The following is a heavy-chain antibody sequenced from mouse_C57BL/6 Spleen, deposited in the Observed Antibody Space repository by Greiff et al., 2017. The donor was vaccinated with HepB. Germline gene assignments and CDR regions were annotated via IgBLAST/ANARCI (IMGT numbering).Heavy chain of an antibody. J-gene: IGHJ1*03. D-gene: IGHD2-3*01. V-gene: IGHV1-80*01. CDR1: GYAFSSYW. CDR2: IYPGDGDT. CDR3: ARHGMVKRYFDV. Sequence: QVQLQQSGAELVKPGASVKISCKASGYAFSSYWMNWVKQRPGKGLEWIGQIYPGDGDTNYNGKFKGKATLTADKSSSTAYMQLSSLTSEDSAVYFCARHGMVKRYFDVWGTGTTVTVSS.